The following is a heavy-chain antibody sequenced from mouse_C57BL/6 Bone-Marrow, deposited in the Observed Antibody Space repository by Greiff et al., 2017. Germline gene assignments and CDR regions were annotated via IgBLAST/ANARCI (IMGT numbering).Heavy chain of an antibody. V-gene: IGHV1-55*01. CDR1: GYTFTSYW. D-gene: IGHD1-1*01. J-gene: IGHJ4*01. Sequence: QVQLQQPGAELVKPGASVKMSCKASGYTFTSYWITWVKQRPGQGLEWIGDIYPGSGSTNYNEKFKSQATLTVATSSRTAYMPLSSLTSEDSAVYYCARRGESATVAYAMDYWGKGTSVTVSS. CDR3: ARRGESATVAYAMDY. CDR2: IYPGSGST.